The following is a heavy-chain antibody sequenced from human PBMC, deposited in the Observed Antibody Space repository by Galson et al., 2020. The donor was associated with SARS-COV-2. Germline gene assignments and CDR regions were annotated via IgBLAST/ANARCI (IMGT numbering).Heavy chain of an antibody. D-gene: IGHD1-7*01. V-gene: IGHV3-23*01. CDR1: GFTFSSYA. CDR3: AKDKEVLELASKRYFDS. Sequence: GGSLRLSCTASGFTFSSYAMSWVRQTPGTGLEWIPSITGSGGNKFYADSVRGRFTISRDNSRLTVSLQMSSLSAEDTALYPCAKDKEVLELASKRYFDSWGQGTLVTVSS. J-gene: IGHJ4*02. CDR2: ITGSGGNK.